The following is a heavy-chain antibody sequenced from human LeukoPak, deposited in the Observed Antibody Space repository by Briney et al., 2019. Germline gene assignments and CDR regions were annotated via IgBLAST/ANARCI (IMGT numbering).Heavy chain of an antibody. CDR2: INWNGGST. J-gene: IGHJ6*03. CDR1: GFTFDDYG. D-gene: IGHD1-26*01. CDR3: ARDPELQGAYYYYMDV. V-gene: IGHV3-20*04. Sequence: GGSLRLSCAASGFTFDDYGMSWVRQAPGKGLEWVSGINWNGGSTGYADSVKGRFTISRDNAKNSLYLQMNSLRAEDTALYYCARDPELQGAYYYYMDVWGEGTTVTVSS.